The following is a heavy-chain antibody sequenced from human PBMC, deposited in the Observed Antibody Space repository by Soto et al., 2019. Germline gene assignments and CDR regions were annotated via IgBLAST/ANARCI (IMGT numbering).Heavy chain of an antibody. CDR3: ARERTSKGGMDV. Sequence: GGSLRLACAASGFTFSNDWMNWVRQGPGKGLEWVSRIISGGTRVTYADSVKGRFTIARDNAKNTLYLEMHSLTAEDTAVYYCARERTSKGGMDVWGQGTTVTVSS. V-gene: IGHV3-74*01. J-gene: IGHJ6*02. CDR2: IISGGTRV. CDR1: GFTFSNDW.